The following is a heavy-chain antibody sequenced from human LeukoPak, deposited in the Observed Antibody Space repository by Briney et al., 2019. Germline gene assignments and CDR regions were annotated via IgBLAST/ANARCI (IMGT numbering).Heavy chain of an antibody. CDR2: IYYSGST. V-gene: IGHV4-39*01. CDR3: ARSHWGPFGSRIANWFDP. J-gene: IGHJ5*02. Sequence: SETLSLTCTVSGGSISSSSYYWGWIRQPPGKGLEWIGSIYYSGSTYYNPSLKSRVTISVDTSKNQFSLKLSSVTAADMAAYYCARSHWGPFGSRIANWFDPWGQGTLVTVSS. D-gene: IGHD7-27*01. CDR1: GGSISSSSYY.